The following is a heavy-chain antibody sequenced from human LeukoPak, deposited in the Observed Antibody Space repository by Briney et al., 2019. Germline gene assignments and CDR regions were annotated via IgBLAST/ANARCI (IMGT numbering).Heavy chain of an antibody. CDR2: ISNSGGGT. CDR3: ATDPNRMPGS. J-gene: IGHJ5*02. Sequence: PGGSLRLSCAASGFTFSNYAMTWVRLAPGKGLEWVSGISNSGGGTYYADSVKGRFTISRDNSKNTVYLQMNSLRAEDTAIYYCATDPNRMPGSWGQGTLVTVSS. V-gene: IGHV3-23*01. D-gene: IGHD2-2*01. CDR1: GFTFSNYA.